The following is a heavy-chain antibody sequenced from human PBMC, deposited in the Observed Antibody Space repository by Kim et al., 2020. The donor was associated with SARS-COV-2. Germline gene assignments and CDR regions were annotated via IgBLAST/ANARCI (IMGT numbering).Heavy chain of an antibody. CDR2: IYSGAST. CDR1: GFTVSSNY. Sequence: GGSLRLSCAASGFTVSSNYMSWVRQAPGKGLEWVSVIYSGASTYYADSVKGRFTISRHNSKNTLYLQMNSLRAEDTAVYYCARSPCSGGSCYRNNWFDPWGQGTLVTVSS. V-gene: IGHV3-53*04. D-gene: IGHD2-15*01. CDR3: ARSPCSGGSCYRNNWFDP. J-gene: IGHJ5*02.